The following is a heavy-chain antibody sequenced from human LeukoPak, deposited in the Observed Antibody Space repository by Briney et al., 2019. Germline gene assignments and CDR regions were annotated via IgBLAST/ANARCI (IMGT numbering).Heavy chain of an antibody. J-gene: IGHJ4*02. CDR1: GGSISSGDYY. D-gene: IGHD3-22*01. V-gene: IGHV4-30-4*01. CDR2: IYYSGST. Sequence: PSETLSLTCTVSGGSISSGDYYWSWIRQPPGKGLEWIGYIYYSGSTYYNPSLKSRVTISVDTSKNQFSLKLSSVTAADTAVYYCARAPRYYYDSSGYFFDYWGQGTLVTVSS. CDR3: ARAPRYYYDSSGYFFDY.